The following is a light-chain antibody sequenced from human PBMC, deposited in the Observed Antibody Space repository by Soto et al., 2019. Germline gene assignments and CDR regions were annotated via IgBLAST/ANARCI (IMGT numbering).Light chain of an antibody. Sequence: EIVLTQSPATLSLSPGERATLSCRASQSLNSYLAWFQQKPGQPPRLLIYDASNRATGIPARFSGSGSGTDFTLTISSLEPADFAVYYCRQRRDWPLTFGGGTKVEIK. CDR1: QSLNSY. V-gene: IGKV3-11*01. CDR3: RQRRDWPLT. J-gene: IGKJ4*01. CDR2: DAS.